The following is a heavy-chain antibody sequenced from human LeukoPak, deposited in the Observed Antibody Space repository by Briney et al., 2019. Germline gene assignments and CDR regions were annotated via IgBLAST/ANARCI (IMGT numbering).Heavy chain of an antibody. V-gene: IGHV3-9*01. J-gene: IGHJ4*02. D-gene: IGHD3-10*01. CDR1: GFAFDDYA. CDR3: AGGSTMIRGAADY. CDR2: ISWNSGSI. Sequence: GGTLRLSCAASGFAFDDYAMHWVRQAPGKGLERVSGISWNSGSIGYADSVKGRFNISRDNAKNSLYPQRNSLRAEDTDLYYCAGGSTMIRGAADYWGQGTLVTVSS.